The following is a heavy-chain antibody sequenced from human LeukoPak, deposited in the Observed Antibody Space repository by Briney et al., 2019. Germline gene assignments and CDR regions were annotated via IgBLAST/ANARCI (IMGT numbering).Heavy chain of an antibody. J-gene: IGHJ4*02. CDR1: GYTFTNDD. D-gene: IGHD3-9*01. V-gene: IGHV1-8*01. CDR2: MNPNSGNT. CDR3: ARSASGTGYTA. Sequence: GASVKVSCKASGYTFTNDDISWVRQATGQGLEWIGKMNPNSGNTGYAQKFQGRVTMTRSTSVSTVHMELNSLTSEDTAVYFCARSASGTGYTAGGQGTLVTVSS.